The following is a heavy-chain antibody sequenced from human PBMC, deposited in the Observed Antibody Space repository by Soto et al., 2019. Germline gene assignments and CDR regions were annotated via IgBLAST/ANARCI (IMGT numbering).Heavy chain of an antibody. CDR3: AKSTGTSYYFYGMDV. J-gene: IGHJ6*02. V-gene: IGHV3-23*01. Sequence: GGSLRLSCAASGFTFSSYAVSWVRQAPGKRLEWVSAISGSGASTFHADSVKGRFTISRDNSKNTLYLQMNSLRAEDTAVYFCAKSTGTSYYFYGMDVWGQGTTVTVSS. CDR1: GFTFSSYA. D-gene: IGHD1-1*01. CDR2: ISGSGAST.